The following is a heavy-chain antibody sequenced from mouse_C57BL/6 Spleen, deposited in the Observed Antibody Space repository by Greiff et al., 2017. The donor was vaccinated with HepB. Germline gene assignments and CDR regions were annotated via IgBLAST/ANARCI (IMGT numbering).Heavy chain of an antibody. Sequence: QVQLQQSGTELVKPGASVKLSCKASGYTFTSYWMHWVKQRPGQGLEWIGNINPSNGGTNYNEKFKSKATLTVDKSSSTAYMQLSSLTSEDSAVYYCARSGLYYGSSYWYFDVWGTGTTVTVAS. D-gene: IGHD1-1*01. J-gene: IGHJ1*03. CDR1: GYTFTSYW. V-gene: IGHV1-53*01. CDR3: ARSGLYYGSSYWYFDV. CDR2: INPSNGGT.